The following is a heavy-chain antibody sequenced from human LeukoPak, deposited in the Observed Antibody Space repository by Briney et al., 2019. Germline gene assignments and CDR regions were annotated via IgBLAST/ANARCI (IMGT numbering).Heavy chain of an antibody. CDR3: AKNDAAGYSSWDYFGY. CDR1: GFTFSSYA. V-gene: IGHV3-23*01. D-gene: IGHD5-24*01. J-gene: IGHJ4*02. Sequence: GGSLRLSCAASGFTFSSYAMSWVRQAPGKGLEWVSAISGSGGSTYYADSVKGRFTISRDNSKNTLFLQMNSLRAEDTAVYYCAKNDAAGYSSWDYFGYWGQGTLATVSS. CDR2: ISGSGGST.